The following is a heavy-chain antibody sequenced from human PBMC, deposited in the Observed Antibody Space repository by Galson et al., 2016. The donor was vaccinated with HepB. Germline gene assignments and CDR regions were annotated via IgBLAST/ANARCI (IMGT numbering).Heavy chain of an antibody. CDR3: ARDEGFYNGMDV. CDR1: SDPVTSGTYY. J-gene: IGHJ6*02. CDR2: KHDSGNP. V-gene: IGHV4-61*01. Sequence: TVSSDPVTSGTYYWSWVRPSPGKGLVWIGYKHDSGNPNYNPSDKSRVTISRDTSKNQFSLELTSVTAADTAVYYCARDEGFYNGMDVWGQGTTVTVAS. D-gene: IGHD2-2*02.